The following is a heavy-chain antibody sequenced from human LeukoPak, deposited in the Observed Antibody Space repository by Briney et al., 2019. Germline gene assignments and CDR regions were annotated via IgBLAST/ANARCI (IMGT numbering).Heavy chain of an antibody. J-gene: IGHJ4*02. V-gene: IGHV3-7*03. D-gene: IGHD6-25*01. CDR3: ARDSAAHGGY. CDR2: IKQDGSDR. Sequence: PGGSLRLSCVVSEFNFGNYWMSWVRQTPGKGLEWVANIKQDGSDRYYVDSVKGRFIISRDNAKNSLYLQMNSLRDEDTVVYYCARDSAAHGGYWGQGTPVIVSS. CDR1: EFNFGNYW.